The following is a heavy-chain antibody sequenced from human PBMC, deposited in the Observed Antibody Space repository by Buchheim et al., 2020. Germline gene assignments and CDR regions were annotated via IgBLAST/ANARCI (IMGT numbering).Heavy chain of an antibody. CDR1: GFTFSSYG. V-gene: IGHV3-33*01. CDR2: IWYDGSNK. Sequence: QVQLVESGGGVVQPGRSLRLSCAASGFTFSSYGMHWVRQAPGKGLEWVAVIWYDGSNKYYADSVKGRFTISRDNSKNTLNLQMNSLGAEDTAVYYCARDEVGELSVYYYGMDVWGQGTT. J-gene: IGHJ6*02. CDR3: ARDEVGELSVYYYGMDV. D-gene: IGHD3-10*01.